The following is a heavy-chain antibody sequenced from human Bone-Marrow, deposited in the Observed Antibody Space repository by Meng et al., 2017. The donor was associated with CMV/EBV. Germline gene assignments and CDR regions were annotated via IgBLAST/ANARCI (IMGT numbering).Heavy chain of an antibody. CDR3: TRRVPPVHFSGFDP. D-gene: IGHD1-1*01. J-gene: IGHJ5*02. CDR2: INASNGNT. CDR1: GYTFTSYA. V-gene: IGHV1-3*01. Sequence: SGYTFTSYAMHWVRQAPRHRLECMGWINASNGNTRYSQKFQGRVTITRDTSASTAYMELSSLSSEDTAVCYCTRRVPPVHFSGFDPWGQGTLVTVSS.